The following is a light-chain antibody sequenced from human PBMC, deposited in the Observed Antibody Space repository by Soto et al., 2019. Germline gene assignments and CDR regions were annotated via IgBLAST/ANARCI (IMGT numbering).Light chain of an antibody. J-gene: IGKJ4*01. CDR1: QSVLYSSDNKNY. CDR3: QQYYTTLT. V-gene: IGKV4-1*01. Sequence: DIVMTQSPDSLAVSLGERATINCKSSQSVLYSSDNKNYLAWYQQKPGQPPKLLIYWASTRDSGVPDRFSGSGCGEDFNLNISSLQDEDVAVYYCQQYYTTLTFGGGTKVEIK. CDR2: WAS.